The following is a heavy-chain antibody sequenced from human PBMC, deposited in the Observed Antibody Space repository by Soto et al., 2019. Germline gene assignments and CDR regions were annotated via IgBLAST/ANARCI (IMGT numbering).Heavy chain of an antibody. CDR2: IYSGGST. CDR1: GFTVSSNY. Sequence: ESGGGLVQPGGSLRLSCAASGFTVSSNYMSWVRQAPGKGLEWVSVIYSGGSTYYADSVKGRFTISRDNSKNTLYLQMNSLRAEDTAVYYCARGYGDYERGYFDYWGQGTLVTVSS. J-gene: IGHJ4*02. D-gene: IGHD4-17*01. CDR3: ARGYGDYERGYFDY. V-gene: IGHV3-66*01.